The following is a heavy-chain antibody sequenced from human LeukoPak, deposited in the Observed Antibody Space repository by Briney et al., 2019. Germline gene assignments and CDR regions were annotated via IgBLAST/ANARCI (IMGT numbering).Heavy chain of an antibody. D-gene: IGHD1-1*01. V-gene: IGHV4-30-2*01. CDR3: ARVGSDWNDVRYNWFDP. J-gene: IGHJ5*02. CDR2: IFQSGST. CDR1: GGSISSGDYS. Sequence: SQTLSLTCAVSGGSISSGDYSWSWIRQPPGKGLEWIGYIFQSGSTYYNPSLKSRVTISVDRSKNQFSLKLTSVTAADTAVYYCARVGSDWNDVRYNWFDPWGQGTLVSVSS.